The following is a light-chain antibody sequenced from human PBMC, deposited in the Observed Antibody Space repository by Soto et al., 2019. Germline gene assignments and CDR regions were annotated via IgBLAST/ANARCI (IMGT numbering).Light chain of an antibody. CDR3: CSYAHTSRV. CDR1: SGDIGAYNY. CDR2: DVN. J-gene: IGLJ3*02. V-gene: IGLV2-11*01. Sequence: QSALTQPRSVSGSPGQSVTFSCTGTSGDIGAYNYVSWYQFHPGKAPKMIIYDVNKRPSGVPDRFSGSKSGNTASLTISWLQAEDEAAYYCCSYAHTSRVFGGGTQLTVL.